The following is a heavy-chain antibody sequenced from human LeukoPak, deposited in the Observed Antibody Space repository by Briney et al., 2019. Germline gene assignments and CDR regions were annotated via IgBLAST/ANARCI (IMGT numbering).Heavy chain of an antibody. D-gene: IGHD1-26*01. Sequence: PSETLSLTCSVSGGSISSGGYYWSWIRQHPGKGLEWIGYIYYSGSTYYNPSLKSRVTISVDTSKNQFSLKLGSVTAADTAVYYCARDRRYSGSYFDYWGQGTLVTVSS. CDR3: ARDRRYSGSYFDY. CDR1: GGSISSGGYY. CDR2: IYYSGST. J-gene: IGHJ4*02. V-gene: IGHV4-31*03.